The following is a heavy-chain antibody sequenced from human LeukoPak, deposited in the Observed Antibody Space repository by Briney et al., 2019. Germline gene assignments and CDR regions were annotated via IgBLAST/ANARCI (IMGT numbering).Heavy chain of an antibody. V-gene: IGHV3-23*01. CDR1: GFTFSSYA. CDR3: AKAGTIFGVVILFDY. D-gene: IGHD3-3*01. CDR2: ISGSGDST. Sequence: GGSLRLSCAASGFTFSSYAMSWVRQAPGKGLEWVSAISGSGDSTYYADFVKGRFTISRDNSKNTLYLQMNSLRAEDTAVYYCAKAGTIFGVVILFDYWGQGTLVTVSS. J-gene: IGHJ4*02.